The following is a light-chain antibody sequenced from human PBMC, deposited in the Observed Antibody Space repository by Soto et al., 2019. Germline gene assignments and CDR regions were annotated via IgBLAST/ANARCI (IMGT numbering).Light chain of an antibody. CDR2: AAS. Sequence: IQLTQSPSSLSASVGDRVSITCRASQGISSYLAWYQQKPGKAPKLLIYAASTLQGGVPSRFSGSGSGTDFTLTISSRQPEDFANYYCQQLNSYPLTFGGGTKVEIK. J-gene: IGKJ4*01. V-gene: IGKV1-9*01. CDR1: QGISSY. CDR3: QQLNSYPLT.